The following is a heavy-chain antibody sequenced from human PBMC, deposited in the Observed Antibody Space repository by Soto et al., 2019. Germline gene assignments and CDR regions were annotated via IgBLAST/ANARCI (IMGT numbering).Heavy chain of an antibody. CDR3: ARPRTSDWAYDI. CDR1: GFTFSNYW. J-gene: IGHJ3*02. Sequence: EVQLVESGGGLVQPGGSLRLSCAASGFTFSNYWMQWVRQSPGKGLVWVSRIKTDGSDTHYADSVTGRFTISRDNAKNTLYLQMNSLRDEDTAVYYCARPRTSDWAYDIWGQGTMVIVSS. CDR2: IKTDGSDT. V-gene: IGHV3-74*01. D-gene: IGHD3-9*01.